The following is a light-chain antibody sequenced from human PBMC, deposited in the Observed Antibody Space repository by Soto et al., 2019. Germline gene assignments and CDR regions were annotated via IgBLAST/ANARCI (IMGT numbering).Light chain of an antibody. J-gene: IGLJ2*01. CDR3: SSYAGSNNWI. CDR1: SSDIGDYNY. Sequence: QSALTQPPSASGSPGQSVTISCTGTSSDIGDYNYVSWYQQHPGKAPKLMIYEVSKRPSGVPDRFSGSKSGNTASLTVSGLKAEDEADYYCSSYAGSNNWIFGGGTKLTLL. CDR2: EVS. V-gene: IGLV2-8*01.